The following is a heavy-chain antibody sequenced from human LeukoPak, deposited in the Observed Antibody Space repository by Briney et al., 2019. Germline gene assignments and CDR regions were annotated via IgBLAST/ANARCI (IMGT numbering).Heavy chain of an antibody. CDR1: GFTFSSYA. D-gene: IGHD2-15*01. Sequence: GGSLRLSCAASGFTFSSYAMSWVRQAPGKGLEWVSAISGSDAGTYYADSVKGRFTISRDNSKSTLYLQMNSLRAEDAAVYYCARGYRAWVAATHTYYYYFYMDVWGKGTTVTISS. J-gene: IGHJ6*03. CDR3: ARGYRAWVAATHTYYYYFYMDV. CDR2: ISGSDAGT. V-gene: IGHV3-23*01.